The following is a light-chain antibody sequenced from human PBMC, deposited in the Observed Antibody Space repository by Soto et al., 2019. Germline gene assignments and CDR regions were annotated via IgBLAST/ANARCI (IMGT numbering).Light chain of an antibody. CDR3: QHYNSYSEA. Sequence: DIQMTPSPSSLSASVGDRVTITCRASQTISSWLAWYQQKPGKAPKLLIYKASTLKSGVPSRFSGSGSGTEFTLTISSLQPDDFATYYCQHYNSYSEAFGQGTRLEIK. V-gene: IGKV1-5*03. CDR1: QTISSW. J-gene: IGKJ5*01. CDR2: KAS.